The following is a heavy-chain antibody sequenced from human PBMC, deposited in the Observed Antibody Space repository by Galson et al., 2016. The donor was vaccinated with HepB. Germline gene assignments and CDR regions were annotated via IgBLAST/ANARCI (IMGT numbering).Heavy chain of an antibody. CDR3: VRDPQTRGQIHGRGNYFDT. Sequence: SLRLSCAASGFTFSTQSMNWVRQAPGKGLEWVSSISSRSTYSHYADSVKGRFTVARDNAKTSVFLQMDSLRDEDTAVYYCVRDPQTRGQIHGRGNYFDTWGQGTLVTVSS. D-gene: IGHD2-8*01. V-gene: IGHV3-21*01. J-gene: IGHJ5*02. CDR2: ISSRSTYS. CDR1: GFTFSTQS.